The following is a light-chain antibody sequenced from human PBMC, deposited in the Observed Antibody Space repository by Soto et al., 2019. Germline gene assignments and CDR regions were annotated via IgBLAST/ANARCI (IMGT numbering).Light chain of an antibody. CDR3: QQYNSYSPT. CDR2: TAS. V-gene: IGKV1-16*01. Sequence: DIQMTQSPSSLSASVGDRVTITCRTSQPISDYLNWYQQKPGKAPSLLIYTASNLQTGVPSRFSGSGPGTEFTLTISSLQPDDFATYYCQQYNSYSPTFGQGTKVDIK. J-gene: IGKJ1*01. CDR1: QPISDY.